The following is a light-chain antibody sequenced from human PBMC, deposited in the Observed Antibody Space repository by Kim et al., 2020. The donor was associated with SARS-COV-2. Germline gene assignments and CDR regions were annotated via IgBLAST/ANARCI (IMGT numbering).Light chain of an antibody. Sequence: SYELTQPPSVSVTPGKTATITCGGNNIGSESLHWYQQRPGQAPVLLIYHDTDRPSGIPERFSASKSGNTATLTITRVEAGDEADYYCHLRDSDSDHWVFG. CDR2: HDT. CDR3: HLRDSDSDHWV. CDR1: NIGSES. V-gene: IGLV3-21*04. J-gene: IGLJ3*02.